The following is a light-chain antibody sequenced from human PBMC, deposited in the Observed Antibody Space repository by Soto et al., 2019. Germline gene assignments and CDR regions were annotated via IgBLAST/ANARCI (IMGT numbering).Light chain of an antibody. CDR3: STSSATLVA. V-gene: IGLV2-14*03. J-gene: IGLJ2*01. CDR2: DVS. Sequence: QSVLTQPASVSASPGQSITISCTGIGSYTYVSWYQQHPGKAPKAMLYDVSSRPSGVPTRFSGSKSGNTASLTISGLQAEDEANYYCSTSSATLVAFGGGTKLTVL. CDR1: GSYTY.